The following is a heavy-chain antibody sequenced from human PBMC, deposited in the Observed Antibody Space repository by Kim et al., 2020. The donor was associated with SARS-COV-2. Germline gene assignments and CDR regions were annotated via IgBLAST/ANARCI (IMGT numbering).Heavy chain of an antibody. CDR2: IYPGDSDT. Sequence: GESLKISCKGSGYSFTSYWIGWVRQMPGKGLEWMGIIYPGDSDTRYSPSFQGQVTISADKSISTAYLQWSSLKASDTAMYYCARHHRGIRTYYYDSSGYYYGVFDYWGQGTLVTVSS. CDR3: ARHHRGIRTYYYDSSGYYYGVFDY. V-gene: IGHV5-51*01. D-gene: IGHD3-22*01. CDR1: GYSFTSYW. J-gene: IGHJ4*02.